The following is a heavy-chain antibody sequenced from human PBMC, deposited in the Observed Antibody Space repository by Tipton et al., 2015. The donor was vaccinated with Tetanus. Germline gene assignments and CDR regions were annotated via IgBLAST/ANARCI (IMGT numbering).Heavy chain of an antibody. D-gene: IGHD6-6*01. CDR1: GFNFRIYS. J-gene: IGHJ4*02. V-gene: IGHV3-23*01. Sequence: SLRLSCAASGFNFRIYSMHWVRQAPGKGLEWVSAISGGGVSTYYADSVQGRFTISRDNSKNTLYLQMNSLRADDTAVYFCAKSEARLGTSSSLDWGQGTLVTVSS. CDR3: AKSEARLGTSSSLD. CDR2: ISGGGVST.